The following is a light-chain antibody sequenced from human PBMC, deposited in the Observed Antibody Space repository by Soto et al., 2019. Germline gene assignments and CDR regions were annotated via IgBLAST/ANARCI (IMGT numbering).Light chain of an antibody. V-gene: IGKV3-15*01. J-gene: IGKJ5*01. CDR1: QSVMSN. CDR3: QQYNNWPST. CDR2: AAS. Sequence: EIVMTQSPATLSVSPGERATLSCRASQSVMSNLAWYQQKPGQAPRLVMYAASTRATGIPARFSGSGSGTEFTLTISSLQSEDFAVYYCQQYNNWPSTFVQGTRLEIK.